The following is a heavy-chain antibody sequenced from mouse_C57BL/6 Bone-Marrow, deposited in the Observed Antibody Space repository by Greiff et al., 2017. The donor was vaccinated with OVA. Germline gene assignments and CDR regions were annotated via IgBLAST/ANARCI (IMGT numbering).Heavy chain of an antibody. CDR1: GYSFTGYF. CDR2: INPYNGDT. D-gene: IGHD2-3*01. CDR3: AVGDGYFFDY. V-gene: IGHV1-20*01. J-gene: IGHJ2*01. Sequence: EVQGVESGPELVKPGDSVKISCKASGYSFTGYFMNWVMQSHGKSLEWIGRINPYNGDTFYNQKFKGKATLTVDKSSSTAHMELRSLTSEDSAVYYCAVGDGYFFDYWGQGTTLTVSS.